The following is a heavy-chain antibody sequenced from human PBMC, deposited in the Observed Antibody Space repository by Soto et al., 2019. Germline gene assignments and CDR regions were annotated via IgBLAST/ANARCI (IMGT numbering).Heavy chain of an antibody. V-gene: IGHV4-30-4*01. J-gene: IGHJ4*02. D-gene: IGHD6-25*01. CDR2: IYYSGST. CDR1: GGSISSGDYY. CDR3: ARALINPGGPGYFDY. Sequence: QVQLQESGPGLVKPSQTLSLTCTVSGGSISSGDYYWSWIRQPPGKGLEWIGYIYYSGSTYYNPSLKSRVTISVHTSKNQFSLKLSSVTAADTAVYYCARALINPGGPGYFDYWGQGTLVTVSS.